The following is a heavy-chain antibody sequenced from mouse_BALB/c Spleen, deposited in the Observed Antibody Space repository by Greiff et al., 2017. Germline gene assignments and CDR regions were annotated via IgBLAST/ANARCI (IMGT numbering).Heavy chain of an antibody. CDR1: GYSITSGYY. V-gene: IGHV3-6*02. J-gene: IGHJ4*01. CDR2: ISYDGSN. D-gene: IGHD4-1*01. CDR3: ARSGTLYAMDY. Sequence: VQLQQSGPGLVKPSQSLSLTCSVTGYSITSGYYWNWIRQFPGNKLEWMGYISYDGSNNYNPSLKNRISITRDTSKNQFFLKLNSVTTEDTATYYCARSGTLYAMDYWGQGTSVTVSS.